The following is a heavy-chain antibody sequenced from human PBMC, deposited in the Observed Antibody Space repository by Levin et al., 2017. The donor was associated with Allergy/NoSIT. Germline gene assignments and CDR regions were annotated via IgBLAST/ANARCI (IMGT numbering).Heavy chain of an antibody. V-gene: IGHV1-2*02. CDR2: INPNSGGT. Sequence: GESLKISCKASGYTFTGYYMHWVRQAPGQGLEWMGWINPNSGGTNYAQKFQGRVTMTRDTSISTAYMELSRLRSDDTAVYYCAREPGYCSGGSCYSGGDYWGQGTLVTVSS. D-gene: IGHD2-15*01. CDR1: GYTFTGYY. J-gene: IGHJ4*02. CDR3: AREPGYCSGGSCYSGGDY.